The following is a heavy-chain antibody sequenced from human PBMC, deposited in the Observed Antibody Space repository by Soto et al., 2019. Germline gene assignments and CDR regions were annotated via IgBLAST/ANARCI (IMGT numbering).Heavy chain of an antibody. CDR1: GGSISSYY. V-gene: IGHV4-59*01. Sequence: SETLSLTCTVSGGSISSYYWSWIRQPPGKGLEWIGYIYYSGSTNYNPSLKSRVTISVDASKNQFSLKLSSVTAADTAVYYCARDGGMAVAGFDYWGQGTLVTVSS. CDR2: IYYSGST. D-gene: IGHD6-19*01. CDR3: ARDGGMAVAGFDY. J-gene: IGHJ4*02.